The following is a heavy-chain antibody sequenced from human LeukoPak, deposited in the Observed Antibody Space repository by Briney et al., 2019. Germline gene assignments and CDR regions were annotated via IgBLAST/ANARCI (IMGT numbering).Heavy chain of an antibody. V-gene: IGHV3-30*03. CDR1: GFTFSSYG. Sequence: PGGSLRLSCAASGFTFSSYGMHWVRQAPGKGLEWVAVISYDGSNKYYADSVKGRFTISRDNSKNTLYLQMNSLRAEDTAVYYCATSSGRSDYWGQGTPVTVSS. CDR3: ATSSGRSDY. J-gene: IGHJ4*02. D-gene: IGHD3-10*01. CDR2: ISYDGSNK.